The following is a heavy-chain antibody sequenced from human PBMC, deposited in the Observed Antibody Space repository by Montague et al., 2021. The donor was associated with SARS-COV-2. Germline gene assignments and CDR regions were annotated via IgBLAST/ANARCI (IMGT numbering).Heavy chain of an antibody. J-gene: IGHJ4*02. CDR3: ARAPIYRSSCYDYFDY. V-gene: IGHV4-59*11. CDR1: AGSISGHY. D-gene: IGHD6-13*01. CDR2: IYYSGCA. Sequence: SETLSLTCSVSAGSISGHYLAWTRQSPVKGLYWIASIYYSGCALYNPSLQSRVTLSRDTSKNQFSLRLTSVTPADTAMYFFARAPIYRSSCYDYFDYWGQGTLVTVSS.